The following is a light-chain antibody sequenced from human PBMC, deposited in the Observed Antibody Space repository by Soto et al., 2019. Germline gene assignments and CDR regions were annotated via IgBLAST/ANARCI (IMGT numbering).Light chain of an antibody. CDR2: GTS. V-gene: IGKV3-20*01. J-gene: IGKJ1*01. CDR1: QSVTSSY. CDR3: QQYGSLPT. Sequence: EIVLTQSPGTLSLSPGERVTLSCRASQSVTSSYLAWYQQKPGQAPRLLMYGTSSRATGIPDRFSGRGSGTDFTLTISRLEPEDFGVYYCQQYGSLPTFGQGTKVEIK.